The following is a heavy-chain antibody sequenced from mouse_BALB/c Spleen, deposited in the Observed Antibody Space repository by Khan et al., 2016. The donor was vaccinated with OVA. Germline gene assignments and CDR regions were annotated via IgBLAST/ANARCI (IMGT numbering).Heavy chain of an antibody. V-gene: IGHV3-1*02. CDR2: IHYSGST. CDR1: GYSITGV. Sequence: EVQLQESGPDLVKPSQSLSLTCTVTGYSITGVHWIRQFPGNILEWMGYIHYSGSTNYNPSLKSRIPITRDTSKNQFFLQLNSVTSEDTATYYCARAGRWFPYWGQGTLVTVSA. J-gene: IGHJ3*01. CDR3: ARAGRWFPY.